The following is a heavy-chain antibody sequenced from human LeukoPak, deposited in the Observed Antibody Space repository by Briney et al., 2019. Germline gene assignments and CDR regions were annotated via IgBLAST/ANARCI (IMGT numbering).Heavy chain of an antibody. Sequence: ASMKVSCKSSGFTFTDYYIHWVRQAPGQGLEWMGWINPNSGGTNYAQKFQGRVIMTRDTSISTAYMELSRLRSDDTAVYYCARADVSLLWFGEGPFDYWGQGTLVTVSS. D-gene: IGHD3-10*01. CDR1: GFTFTDYY. J-gene: IGHJ4*02. CDR3: ARADVSLLWFGEGPFDY. V-gene: IGHV1-2*02. CDR2: INPNSGGT.